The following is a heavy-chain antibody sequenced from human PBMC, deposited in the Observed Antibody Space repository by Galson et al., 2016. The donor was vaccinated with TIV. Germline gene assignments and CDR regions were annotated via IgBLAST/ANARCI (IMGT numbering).Heavy chain of an antibody. J-gene: IGHJ6*02. Sequence: SLRLSCAASGFTFSSYSMNWVRQAPGKGLEWVSYISSSGSTIYYADSVKGRFTISSDNAKNSLYLQMNSLRAEDTAVYYYARGGWGYSSGWSYGMDVWGQGTTVTVSS. CDR3: ARGGWGYSSGWSYGMDV. CDR1: GFTFSSYS. CDR2: ISSSGSTI. D-gene: IGHD6-19*01. V-gene: IGHV3-48*01.